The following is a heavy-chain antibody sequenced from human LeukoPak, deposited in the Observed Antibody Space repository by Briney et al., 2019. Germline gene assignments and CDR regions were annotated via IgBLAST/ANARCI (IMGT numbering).Heavy chain of an antibody. CDR1: GGSLSGYY. CDR2: VNHRGST. V-gene: IGHV4-34*01. J-gene: IGHJ4*02. Sequence: SETLSLTCAVYGGSLSGYYWTWIRQPPGKGLEWVGEVNHRGSTNYTPSLKSRVTVSVDTSKNQFSLRLSSVTAADTAVYYCARGLRTRGWGYWGQGTLVTVSS. D-gene: IGHD6-19*01. CDR3: ARGLRTRGWGY.